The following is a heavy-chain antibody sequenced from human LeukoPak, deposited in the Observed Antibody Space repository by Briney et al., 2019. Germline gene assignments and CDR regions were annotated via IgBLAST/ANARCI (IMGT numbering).Heavy chain of an antibody. CDR3: ARTIVGAKYYYYYGMDV. Sequence: ASVKVSCKASGGTFSSYAISWVRQAPGQGLEWMGWMNPNSGNTGYAQKFQGRVTMTRNTSISTAYMELSSLRSEDTAVYYCARTIVGAKYYYYYGMDVWGQGTTVTVSS. V-gene: IGHV1-8*02. CDR1: GGTFSSYA. D-gene: IGHD1-26*01. J-gene: IGHJ6*02. CDR2: MNPNSGNT.